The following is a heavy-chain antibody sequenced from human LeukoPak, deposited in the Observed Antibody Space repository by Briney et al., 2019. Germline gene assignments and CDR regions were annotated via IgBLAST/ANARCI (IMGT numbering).Heavy chain of an antibody. V-gene: IGHV3-30*03. CDR3: AGRHCSGGGCYFAGADPFDY. CDR1: KFTFSNYG. J-gene: IGHJ4*02. D-gene: IGHD2-15*01. Sequence: GGSLRLSCTASKFTFSNYGMQWVRQAPGKGLEWVAVVSSDGGTKYYADSVKGRFTISRDTSKNTLYLQMNSLRAEDTAVYFCAGRHCSGGGCYFAGADPFDYWGQGTLVTVSS. CDR2: VSSDGGTK.